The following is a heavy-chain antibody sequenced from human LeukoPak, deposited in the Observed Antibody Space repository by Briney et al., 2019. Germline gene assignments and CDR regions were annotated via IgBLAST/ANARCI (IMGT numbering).Heavy chain of an antibody. V-gene: IGHV4-59*08. J-gene: IGHJ4*02. CDR3: ARHAPGYFDFL. D-gene: IGHD3-9*01. CDR1: DGSISGYY. CDR2: IFYSGST. Sequence: PETLSLTSTLSDGSISGYYCSWVRPPPGKGLEWIGYIFYSGSTSYNPSLTSRVTMSVDTPKNKVSPKMRSVTAADTVVYYCARHAPGYFDFLWGQGTLVTVSS.